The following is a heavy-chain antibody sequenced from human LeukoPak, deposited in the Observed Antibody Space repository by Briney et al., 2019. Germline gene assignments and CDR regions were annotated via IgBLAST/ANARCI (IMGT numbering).Heavy chain of an antibody. CDR1: GYTFTGYY. CDR2: IIPIFGTA. Sequence: GASVKVSCKASGYTFTGYYIHWVRQAPGQGLEWMGGIIPIFGTANYAQKFQGRVTITADESTSTAYMELSSLRSEDTAVYYCARVRYYDSSGYSPHSYYYGMDVWGQGTTVTVSS. CDR3: ARVRYYDSSGYSPHSYYYGMDV. D-gene: IGHD3-22*01. J-gene: IGHJ6*02. V-gene: IGHV1-69*13.